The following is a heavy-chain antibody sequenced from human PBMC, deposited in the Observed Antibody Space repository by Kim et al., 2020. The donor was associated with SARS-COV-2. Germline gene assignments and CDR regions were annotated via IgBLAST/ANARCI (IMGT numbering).Heavy chain of an antibody. D-gene: IGHD6-19*01. CDR1: GYTFTSYA. CDR2: INAGNGNT. CDR3: ARDISGGTEYYFDY. V-gene: IGHV1-3*01. Sequence: ASVKVSCKASGYTFTSYAMHLVRQAPGQRLEWMGWINAGNGNTKYSQKFQGRVTITRDTSASTAYMELSSLRSEDTAVYYCARDISGGTEYYFDYWGQGTLVTVSS. J-gene: IGHJ4*02.